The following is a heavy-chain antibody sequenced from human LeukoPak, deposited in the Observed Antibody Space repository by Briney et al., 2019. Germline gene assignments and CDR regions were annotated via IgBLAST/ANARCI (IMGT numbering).Heavy chain of an antibody. D-gene: IGHD3-22*01. V-gene: IGHV3-11*01. CDR3: ARWDSSGCLDY. CDR1: GLTFSDYY. J-gene: IGHJ4*02. CDR2: ISSSGTTI. Sequence: KPGGSLRLSCAASGLTFSDYYMNWIRQAPGKGLEWVSYISSSGTTIYYADSVKGRFTISRDNAKNSLYLQMNSLRAEDTAVYFCARWDSSGCLDYWGQGTLVTVSS.